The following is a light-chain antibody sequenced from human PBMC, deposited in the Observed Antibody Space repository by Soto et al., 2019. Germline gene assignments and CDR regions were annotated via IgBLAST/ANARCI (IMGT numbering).Light chain of an antibody. CDR3: QQYNDWPRT. J-gene: IGKJ1*01. CDR1: QSVSSY. CDR2: DAS. V-gene: IGKV3D-15*01. Sequence: EIVMTQSPATLSLSPGERATLSCRASQSVSSYLAWYQQKPGQAPRLLIDDASNRATGIPARFSGSGSGTEFTLTISGLQSEDFAVYYCQQYNDWPRTFGQGTKVDIK.